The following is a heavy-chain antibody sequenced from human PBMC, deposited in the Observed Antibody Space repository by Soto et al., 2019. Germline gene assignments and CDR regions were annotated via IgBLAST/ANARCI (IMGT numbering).Heavy chain of an antibody. V-gene: IGHV3-7*04. D-gene: IGHD1-26*01. CDR3: SGGVGDAF. Sequence: EVHLVESGGGLVQTGGSLRLSCAISESTVRRDWMNWVRQAPGKGLEWVAHTNQDGSEKYYVDSVKGRFTISRDNAKNSLYLQMNRRRAGDTAMYYCSGGVGDAFWGQGTLVTVSS. J-gene: IGHJ4*02. CDR1: ESTVRRDW. CDR2: TNQDGSEK.